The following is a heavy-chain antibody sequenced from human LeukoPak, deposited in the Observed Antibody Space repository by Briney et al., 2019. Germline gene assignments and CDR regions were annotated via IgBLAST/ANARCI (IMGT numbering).Heavy chain of an antibody. CDR1: GYSISSGYY. CDR2: IHYSARI. Sequence: SETLSLTCTVSGYSISSGYYWGWIRQPPGKGLKWIGSIHYSARIYYNPSLKSRLTISPDTSKNQFSVKLTSVTAADTAVYYCTREVRSAWASFDPWGQGTLVIVSS. CDR3: TREVRSAWASFDP. J-gene: IGHJ5*02. V-gene: IGHV4-38-2*02. D-gene: IGHD1-26*01.